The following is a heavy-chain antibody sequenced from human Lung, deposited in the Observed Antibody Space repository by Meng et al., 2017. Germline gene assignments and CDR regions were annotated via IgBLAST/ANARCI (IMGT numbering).Heavy chain of an antibody. V-gene: IGHV4-34*01. Sequence: VELRQWGARLLQPPEPAALTCVVSVWAFSDYYWSWIRQPPGKGLEWIGEINHSGSTNYNPSLESRATISVDTSQNNLYLKLSSVTAADSAVYYCARGPTTMAHDFDYWGQGTLVTSPQ. D-gene: IGHD4-11*01. CDR1: VWAFSDYY. J-gene: IGHJ4*02. CDR2: INHSGST. CDR3: ARGPTTMAHDFDY.